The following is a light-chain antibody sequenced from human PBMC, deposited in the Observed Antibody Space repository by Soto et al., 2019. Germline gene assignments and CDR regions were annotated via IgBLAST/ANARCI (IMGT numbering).Light chain of an antibody. J-gene: IGKJ2*01. CDR1: QSISSW. CDR2: KAS. V-gene: IGKV1-5*03. Sequence: DIQMTQSPSTLSASVGDRVTITCRTSQSISSWLAWYQQKSGNAPKLLIYKASTSDSGVPSRFSGSVSGAEFKLTISSLQPEDFATYYCQHFYNYVYTFGQGTRLEIK. CDR3: QHFYNYVYT.